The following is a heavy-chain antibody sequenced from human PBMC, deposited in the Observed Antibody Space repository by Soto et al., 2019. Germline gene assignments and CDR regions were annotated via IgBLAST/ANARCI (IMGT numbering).Heavy chain of an antibody. V-gene: IGHV3-11*01. CDR1: GFSLSDYY. CDR3: ARVRGDSSGSYYFDY. Sequence: AGGSLRLSCAASGFSLSDYYMSWIRQAPGEGLEWVSYISSSGSTTHYADSVKGRFTISKDNAKNSVYLQMNSLRAEDTAVYYCARVRGDSSGSYYFDYWGQGTLVTVSS. CDR2: ISSSGSTT. D-gene: IGHD3-22*01. J-gene: IGHJ4*02.